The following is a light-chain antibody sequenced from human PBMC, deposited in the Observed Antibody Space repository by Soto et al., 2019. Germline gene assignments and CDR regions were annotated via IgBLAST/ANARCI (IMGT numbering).Light chain of an antibody. CDR1: QGISSY. Sequence: IQLTQSPSSLSASVGDRVTITCRASQGISSYLAWYQQKPGKAPKLLLYAASTLQSVVPSRFSGSGSGTDFTLTISSLQPEDFATYYCQQLNSYPSTFGGGTKVEIK. CDR3: QQLNSYPST. J-gene: IGKJ4*01. V-gene: IGKV1-9*01. CDR2: AAS.